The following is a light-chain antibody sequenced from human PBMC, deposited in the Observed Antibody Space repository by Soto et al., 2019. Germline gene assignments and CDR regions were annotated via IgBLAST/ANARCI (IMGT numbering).Light chain of an antibody. J-gene: IGKJ4*01. V-gene: IGKV3-11*01. Sequence: EIVLTQSPATLFLPPGERDTLSCRASQSVSSYLAWYQQKPGQAPRLLIHDASSRATGIPARISGSGSGTDFTLTIITLQPEDFAVYCCQQRSSRPLTFGGGTKLDI. CDR2: DAS. CDR1: QSVSSY. CDR3: QQRSSRPLT.